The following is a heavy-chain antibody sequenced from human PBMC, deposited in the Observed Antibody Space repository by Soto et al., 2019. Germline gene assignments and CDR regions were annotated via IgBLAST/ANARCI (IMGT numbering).Heavy chain of an antibody. J-gene: IGHJ6*02. V-gene: IGHV4-59*01. CDR3: ARGGTQWELRYYGMDV. D-gene: IGHD1-26*01. CDR2: IYYSGST. Sequence: PSETLSLTCTVSGGSISSYYWSWIRQPPGKGLEWIGYIYYSGSTNYNPSLKSRVTISVDTSKNQFSLKLSSVTAADTAVYYCARGGTQWELRYYGMDVWGQGTTVTVSS. CDR1: GGSISSYY.